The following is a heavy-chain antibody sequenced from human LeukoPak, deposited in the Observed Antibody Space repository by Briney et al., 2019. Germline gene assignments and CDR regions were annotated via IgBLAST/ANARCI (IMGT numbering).Heavy chain of an antibody. D-gene: IGHD1-26*01. CDR1: GGSISSYY. J-gene: IGHJ4*02. V-gene: IGHV4-4*07. CDR3: ARSGFYSLQWELPWFDY. CDR2: IYTSGST. Sequence: PSETLSLTCTVSGGSISSYYWSWIRQPAGKGLEWIGRIYTSGSTNYNPSLKSRVTISVDTSKNQFSLKLSSVTAADTAVYYCARSGFYSLQWELPWFDYWGQGTLVTVSS.